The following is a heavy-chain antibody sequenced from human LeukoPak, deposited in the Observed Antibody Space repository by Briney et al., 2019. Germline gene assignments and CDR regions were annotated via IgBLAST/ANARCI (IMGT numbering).Heavy chain of an antibody. V-gene: IGHV4-59*11. D-gene: IGHD6-6*01. CDR2: IHHSGST. J-gene: IGHJ4*02. CDR1: NHQ. Sequence: NHQXXXVRQPPGKGLEWIAYIHHSGSTNYNPSLKNRVTISMDTSKNQFSLRLISVTAADTAVYYCARYPLAFDFWGQGILVTVSS. CDR3: ARYPLAFDF.